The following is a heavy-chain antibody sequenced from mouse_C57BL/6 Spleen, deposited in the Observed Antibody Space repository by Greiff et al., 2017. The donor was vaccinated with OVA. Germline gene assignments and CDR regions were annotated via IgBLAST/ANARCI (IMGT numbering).Heavy chain of an antibody. V-gene: IGHV1-55*01. CDR2: IYPGSGST. D-gene: IGHD2-5*01. CDR1: GYTLTSYW. CDR3: ARGSNSRSWFAY. J-gene: IGHJ3*01. Sequence: QVQLQQPGAELVKPGASVKMSCKASGYTLTSYWITWVKQRPGQGLEWIGDIYPGSGSTNYNEKFKSKATLTVDTSSSTAYMQLSSLTSEDSAVYYCARGSNSRSWFAYWGQGTLVTVSA.